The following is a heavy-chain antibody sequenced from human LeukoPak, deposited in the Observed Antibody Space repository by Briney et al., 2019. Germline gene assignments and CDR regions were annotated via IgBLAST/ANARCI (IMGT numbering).Heavy chain of an antibody. Sequence: GGSLRLSCAASGFTFNIYGMGWVRQAPGKGLEWVSTISGGVGSTYYADSAKGRFTISRDNSKNTLYLQMNSLRADDTAVYYCAKRYTAYDYGAFDIWGQGTMVTVSS. J-gene: IGHJ3*02. CDR2: ISGGVGST. CDR1: GFTFNIYG. D-gene: IGHD5-12*01. V-gene: IGHV3-23*01. CDR3: AKRYTAYDYGAFDI.